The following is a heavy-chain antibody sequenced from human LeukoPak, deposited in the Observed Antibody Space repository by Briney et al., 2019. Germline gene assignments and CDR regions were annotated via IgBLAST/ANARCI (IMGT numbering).Heavy chain of an antibody. Sequence: GESLKISCKGSGHSFTSYWIGWVRQMPGKGLEWMGIIYPGDSDTRYSPSFQGQVTISADKSITTAYLQWSSLQASDTAMYYCAGQADYNVLTGYHKGHLDYWGQGTLVTVSS. V-gene: IGHV5-51*01. D-gene: IGHD3-9*01. CDR2: IYPGDSDT. J-gene: IGHJ4*02. CDR3: AGQADYNVLTGYHKGHLDY. CDR1: GHSFTSYW.